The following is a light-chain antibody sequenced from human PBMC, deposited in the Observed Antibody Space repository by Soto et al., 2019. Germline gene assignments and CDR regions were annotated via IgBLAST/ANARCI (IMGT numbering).Light chain of an antibody. CDR1: SSDVGGYNF. CDR2: DVT. J-gene: IGLJ2*01. Sequence: QSALTQPPSASGSPGQSVTISCTGASSDVGGYNFVSWYQHHPGKAPRLMIYDVTQRHSGVPDRFSGSKSGNTASLTVSGVQVEDEAYYYCSSYAGSSIPVAFGGGTKLTVL. CDR3: SSYAGSSIPVA. V-gene: IGLV2-8*01.